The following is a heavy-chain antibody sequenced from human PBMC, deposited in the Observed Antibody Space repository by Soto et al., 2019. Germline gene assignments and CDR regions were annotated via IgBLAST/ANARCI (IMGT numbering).Heavy chain of an antibody. CDR1: GYTFTSYY. V-gene: IGHV1-46*01. CDR3: ARDLVLTRVPAAIHHWFDP. D-gene: IGHD2-2*02. J-gene: IGHJ5*02. CDR2: INPSGGST. Sequence: GASVKVSCKASGYTFTSYYMRWVRQAPGQGLEWMGIINPSGGSTSYAQKFQGRVTMTRDTSTSTAYMELRSLRSDDTAVYYCARDLVLTRVPAAIHHWFDPWGQGTLVTVSS.